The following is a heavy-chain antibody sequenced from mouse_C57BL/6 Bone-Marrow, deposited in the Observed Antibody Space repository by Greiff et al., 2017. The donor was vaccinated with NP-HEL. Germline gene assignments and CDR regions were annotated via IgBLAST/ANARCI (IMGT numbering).Heavy chain of an antibody. CDR3: ARHFGAYYGSSYEPMDY. CDR1: GFTFSDYY. J-gene: IGHJ4*01. Sequence: EVMLVESGGGLVQPGGSLKLSCAASGFTFSDYYMYWVRQTPEKRLEWVAYISNGGGSTYYPDTVKGRFTISRDNAKNTLYLQMSRLKSEDTAMYYCARHFGAYYGSSYEPMDYWGQGTSVTVSS. V-gene: IGHV5-12*01. CDR2: ISNGGGST. D-gene: IGHD1-1*01.